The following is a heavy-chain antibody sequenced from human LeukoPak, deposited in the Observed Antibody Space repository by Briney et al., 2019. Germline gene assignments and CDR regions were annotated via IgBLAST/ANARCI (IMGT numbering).Heavy chain of an antibody. CDR2: IKQDGSEK. CDR3: ARVQWELRGVGSYFDY. V-gene: IGHV3-7*01. Sequence: GGSLRLSCAASGFTFSSYWMSWVRQAPGKGLEWVAKIKQDGSEKFYVDSVKGRFTTSRDNAKNSLYLQMNSLRAEDTAVYYCARVQWELRGVGSYFDYWGQGTLVTVSS. D-gene: IGHD1-26*01. CDR1: GFTFSSYW. J-gene: IGHJ4*02.